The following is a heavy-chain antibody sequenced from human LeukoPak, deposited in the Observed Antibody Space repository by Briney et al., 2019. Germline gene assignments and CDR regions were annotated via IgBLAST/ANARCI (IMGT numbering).Heavy chain of an antibody. J-gene: IGHJ5*02. CDR1: GFTFSSYE. CDR2: ISISGITI. V-gene: IGHV3-48*03. CDR3: AVLVGPAAMFGLRRDP. Sequence: PGGSLRLSCAASGFTFSSYEMNWARQAPGRGLEWVSYISISGITIYYADCVKGRSTISRDKAKNSLYLQIDSLRAEDTAVSYCAVLVGPAAMFGLRRDPGDQGTLVTVSS. D-gene: IGHD2-2*01.